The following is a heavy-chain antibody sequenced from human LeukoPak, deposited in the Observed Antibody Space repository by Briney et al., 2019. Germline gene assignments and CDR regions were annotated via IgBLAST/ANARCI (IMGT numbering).Heavy chain of an antibody. CDR3: ARASRPSNSWFDP. CDR1: GHSFSSDSF. CDR2: IQERGST. J-gene: IGHJ5*02. V-gene: IGHV4-38-2*01. Sequence: SETLSLTCGVSGHSFSSDSFWGWIRQPPGQGLEWIGSIQERGSTFYNPSLKSRVTISIDTSKNQFSLNVNSVTAADTAVYYCARASRPSNSWFDPWGQGTVVTVSS. D-gene: IGHD6-6*01.